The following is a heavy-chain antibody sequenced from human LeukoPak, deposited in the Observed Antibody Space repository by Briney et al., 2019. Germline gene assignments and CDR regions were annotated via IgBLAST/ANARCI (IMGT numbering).Heavy chain of an antibody. CDR2: IYYSGST. CDR3: ARARGDY. CDR1: GGSISSSSYY. V-gene: IGHV4-39*01. Sequence: PSETLSLACTVSGGSISSSSYYWGWIRQPPGKGLEWIGSIYYSGSTYYNPSLKSRVTISVDTSKNQFSLKLSSVTAADTAVYYCARARGDYWGQGTLVTVSS. J-gene: IGHJ4*02. D-gene: IGHD3-16*01.